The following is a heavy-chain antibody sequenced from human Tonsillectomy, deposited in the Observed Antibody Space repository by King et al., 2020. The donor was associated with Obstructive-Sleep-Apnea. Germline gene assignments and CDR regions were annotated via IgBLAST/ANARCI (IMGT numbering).Heavy chain of an antibody. J-gene: IGHJ4*02. CDR1: GFPFRSYS. V-gene: IGHV3-21*01. CDR3: AISYYDILTGYYYFDY. Sequence: QLVQSGGGLVKPGGSLRLSCAASGFPFRSYSMNWVSQAPGKGLEWGSSISSSSSYIYDADSVKSRFTISRDNAKNSLYLQMNSLIAEDTAVYYCAISYYDILTGYYYFDYWGQGTLVTVSS. CDR2: ISSSSSYI. D-gene: IGHD3-9*01.